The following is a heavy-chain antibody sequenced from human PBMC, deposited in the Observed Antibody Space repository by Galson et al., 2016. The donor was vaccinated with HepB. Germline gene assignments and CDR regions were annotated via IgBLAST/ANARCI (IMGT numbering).Heavy chain of an antibody. J-gene: IGHJ4*02. CDR3: ARGYYDFWSGSRSLDC. V-gene: IGHV4-30-4*01. D-gene: IGHD3-3*01. Sequence: TLSLTCTVSGGSISSGDYYWSWIRQPPGKGLEWLGYIYYSGSTYYNPSLKSRVTMSVDTSKNQFSLRLSSVTAADTAVYYCARGYYDFWSGSRSLDCWGQGTLVTVSS. CDR1: GGSISSGDYY. CDR2: IYYSGST.